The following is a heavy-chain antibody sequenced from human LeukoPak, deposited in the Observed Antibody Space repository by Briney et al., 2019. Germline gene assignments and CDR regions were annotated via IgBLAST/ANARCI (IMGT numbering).Heavy chain of an antibody. J-gene: IGHJ5*02. Sequence: GASVKVSCKASGYTFTGYYMHWVRQAPGQGLEWMGWINPNSGGTNYAQKFQGRVTMTRDTSISTAYMELSRLRSDDTAVYYCARLITGTTRDTDPWGQGTLVTVSS. CDR1: GYTFTGYY. CDR3: ARLITGTTRDTDP. CDR2: INPNSGGT. V-gene: IGHV1-2*02. D-gene: IGHD1-20*01.